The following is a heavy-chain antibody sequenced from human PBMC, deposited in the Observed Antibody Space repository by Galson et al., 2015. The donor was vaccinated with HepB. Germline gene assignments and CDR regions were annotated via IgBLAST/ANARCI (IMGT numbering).Heavy chain of an antibody. CDR3: AKQGLDY. J-gene: IGHJ4*02. Sequence: SLRLSCAASGFTFSSYGMHWVRQAPGKGLEWVAVISYDGSNKYYADSVKGRFTISRDNSKNTLYLQMNSLRAEDTAVYYCAKQGLDYWGQGTLVTVSS. V-gene: IGHV3-30*18. CDR1: GFTFSSYG. CDR2: ISYDGSNK.